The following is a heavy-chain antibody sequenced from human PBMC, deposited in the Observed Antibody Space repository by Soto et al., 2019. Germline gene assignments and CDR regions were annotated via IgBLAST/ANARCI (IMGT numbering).Heavy chain of an antibody. Sequence: ASVKVSCKASGYTFTGYYMHWVRQAPGQGLEWMGWINPNSGGTNYAQKFQGRVTMTRDTSISTAYMELSRLRSYDREVYYRASEPSEAAPKMGYRMDVWGLGTTVTVS. CDR3: ASEPSEAAPKMGYRMDV. D-gene: IGHD6-13*01. J-gene: IGHJ6*02. CDR1: GYTFTGYY. V-gene: IGHV1-2*02. CDR2: INPNSGGT.